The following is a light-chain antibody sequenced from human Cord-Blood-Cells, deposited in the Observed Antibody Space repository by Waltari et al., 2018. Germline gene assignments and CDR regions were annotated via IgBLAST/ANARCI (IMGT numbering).Light chain of an antibody. Sequence: SALTQPPSAAGSPGQSVTISCPGTSSYAGAYNNVSCYQQHPGKAPKLMIYEVSKRPSGVPDRFSGSKSGNTASLTVSGLQAEDEADYYCSSYAGSNNYVFGTGTKVTVL. V-gene: IGLV2-8*01. CDR1: SSYAGAYNN. CDR2: EVS. CDR3: SSYAGSNNYV. J-gene: IGLJ1*01.